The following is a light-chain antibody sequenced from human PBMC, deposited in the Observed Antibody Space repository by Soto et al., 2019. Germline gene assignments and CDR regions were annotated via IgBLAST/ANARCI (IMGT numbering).Light chain of an antibody. V-gene: IGKV4-1*01. J-gene: IGKJ1*01. CDR1: QSVLYSSNNMNY. CDR2: WAS. Sequence: DIVMTQSPDSLAVSLGERATINCKSSQSVLYSSNNMNYLAWYQQKPGQPPKLLIYWASTRESGVPDRFSGSGSGTDFTLTISSLQAEDVAVYYCQQYFDTPTFGQGTKVEIK. CDR3: QQYFDTPT.